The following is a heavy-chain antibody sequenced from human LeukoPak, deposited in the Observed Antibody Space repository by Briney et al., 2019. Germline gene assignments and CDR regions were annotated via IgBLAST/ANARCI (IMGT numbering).Heavy chain of an antibody. J-gene: IGHJ4*02. D-gene: IGHD2-2*01. CDR3: ARANFLYCSSTTCLFDY. CDR2: INPNSGDT. CDR1: GYTFTDYY. V-gene: IGHV1-2*02. Sequence: ASVKVSCKASGYTFTDYYLHWVRQAPGQGIEWMGWINPNSGDTNYAQKFQGRVTMTRDTSISTAHMEMSRLRSDDTAVYYCARANFLYCSSTTCLFDYWGQGTLVTVSS.